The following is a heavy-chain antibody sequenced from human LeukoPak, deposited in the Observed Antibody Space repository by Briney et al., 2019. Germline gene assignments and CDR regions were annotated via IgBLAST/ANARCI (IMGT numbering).Heavy chain of an antibody. CDR1: GFTFSSYA. CDR3: ARDRGADNWFDP. J-gene: IGHJ5*02. V-gene: IGHV3-23*01. CDR2: ISGSGGST. Sequence: GGSLRLSCAASGFTFSSYAMSWVRQAPGKGLEWVSGISGSGGSTYYADSVKGRFTISRDNSKDTLYLQMNSLRAEDTAVYYCARDRGADNWFDPWGQGTLVTVSS.